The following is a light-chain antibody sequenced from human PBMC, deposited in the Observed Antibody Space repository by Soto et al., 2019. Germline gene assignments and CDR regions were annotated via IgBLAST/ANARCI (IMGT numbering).Light chain of an antibody. V-gene: IGKV1-5*01. CDR2: DAS. J-gene: IGKJ4*01. Sequence: DIQMTQSPSTLSASVGDRVTITCRASQSISSWLAWYQQKPGKAPKLLIYDASSLESGVPSRFSGSGSGTEFTLTISSLQPDDFATYCCQQYNSYFTFGGGTKVDIK. CDR1: QSISSW. CDR3: QQYNSYFT.